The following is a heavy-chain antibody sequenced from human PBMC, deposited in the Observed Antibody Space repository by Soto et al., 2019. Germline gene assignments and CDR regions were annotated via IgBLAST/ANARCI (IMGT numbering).Heavy chain of an antibody. CDR3: GRYCSGGSCHPLDYYGMDV. D-gene: IGHD2-15*01. CDR2: IIPVFGTT. J-gene: IGHJ6*02. V-gene: IGHV1-69*13. CDR1: GGTFRNYG. Sequence: SVKVSCKACGGTFRNYGIGWVGQAPGQGLEWMGGIIPVFGTTNYAQKFQGRVTITADESTSTAYIEVSSLRSEDTAMFYCGRYCSGGSCHPLDYYGMDVWGQGTTVTVSS.